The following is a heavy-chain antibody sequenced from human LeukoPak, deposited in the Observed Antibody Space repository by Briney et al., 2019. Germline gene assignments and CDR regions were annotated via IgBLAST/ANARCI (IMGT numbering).Heavy chain of an antibody. CDR1: GGSISNYY. J-gene: IGHJ4*03. CDR2: VHYSGNT. D-gene: IGHD5-18*01. V-gene: IGHV4-59*08. CDR3: VRHVQTAMVNGYFDY. Sequence: PSETLSLTCSVSGGSISNYYWSWIRQPPGKGLEWVGYVHYSGNTYYDPSLKSRVSISVDTSKNQFSLKLSSVTAADTAVYYCVRHVQTAMVNGYFDYWGQGTLVTVSS.